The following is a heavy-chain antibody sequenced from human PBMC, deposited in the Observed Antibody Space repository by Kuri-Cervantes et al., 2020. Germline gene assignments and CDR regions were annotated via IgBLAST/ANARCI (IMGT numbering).Heavy chain of an antibody. CDR3: AKGGLKVVDY. J-gene: IGHJ4*02. CDR2: INSDGSTT. D-gene: IGHD2-8*01. V-gene: IGHV3-74*01. CDR1: GFTFSSYW. Sequence: GSLRLSCVASGFTFSSYWMHWVRQAPGKGLVWVSCINSDGSTTRYADSVKGRFTISRDNAKNTLFLQVNSLRAEDTAVYYCAKGGLKVVDYWGQGTLVTVSS.